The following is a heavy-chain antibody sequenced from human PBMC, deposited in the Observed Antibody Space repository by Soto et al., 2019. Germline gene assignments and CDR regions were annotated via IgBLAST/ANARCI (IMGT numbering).Heavy chain of an antibody. CDR1: GGSISSGAFY. CDR3: ARELSGYSYGPGDMF. Sequence: PSETLSLTCFVSGGSISSGAFYWTWIRQPPGKGLEWIGNIFYDGNTYYSPSLESRFSISIDTSNNHFSLAVSSVTAADTAVYFCARELSGYSYGPGDMFWGQGIVVTVSS. J-gene: IGHJ4*02. CDR2: IFYDGNT. D-gene: IGHD5-18*01. V-gene: IGHV4-30-4*01.